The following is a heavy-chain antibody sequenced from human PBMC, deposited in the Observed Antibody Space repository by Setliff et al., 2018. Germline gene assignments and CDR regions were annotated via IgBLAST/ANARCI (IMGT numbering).Heavy chain of an antibody. CDR3: ARVESMVRGKNILRHFDY. J-gene: IGHJ4*02. D-gene: IGHD3-10*01. CDR1: GYTFNNYG. CDR2: VTIYNGNT. Sequence: VASVKVSCKAPGYTFNNYGVAWVRQAPGQGLDWMGWVTIYNGNTKYAQNLQGRLTLSTDRSTSTVYMELGSLTTDDTAIYYCARVESMVRGKNILRHFDYWGQGTQVTVSS. V-gene: IGHV1-18*01.